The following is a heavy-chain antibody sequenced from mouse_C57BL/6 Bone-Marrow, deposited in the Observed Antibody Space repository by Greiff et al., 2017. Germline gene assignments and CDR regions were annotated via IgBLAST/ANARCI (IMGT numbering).Heavy chain of an antibody. J-gene: IGHJ4*01. CDR1: GFTFSNYW. Sequence: EVKVEESGGGLVQPGGSMKLSCVASGFTFSNYWLNWVRQSPEKGLEWVAQIRLKSDNYATHYAESVKGRFTISRYDSKSSVYLQMNNLRAEDTGIYYCTKYYDGSSSAPLYAMDYWGQGTSVTVSA. CDR2: IRLKSDNYAT. D-gene: IGHD1-1*01. V-gene: IGHV6-3*01. CDR3: TKYYDGSSSAPLYAMDY.